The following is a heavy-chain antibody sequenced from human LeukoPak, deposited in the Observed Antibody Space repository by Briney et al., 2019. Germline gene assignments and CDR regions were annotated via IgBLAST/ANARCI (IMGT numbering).Heavy chain of an antibody. D-gene: IGHD3-10*01. J-gene: IGHJ4*02. V-gene: IGHV3-53*01. CDR3: ATSYGSGSYGR. CDR2: IYSGGNT. Sequence: GGSLRLSCAASGFTVSSHYMSWVRQAPGKGLEWVSVIYSGGNTYYADSVKGRFTISRDNSKNTLYLQMNSLSTEDTAVYYCATSYGSGSYGRWGQGTLVTVSS. CDR1: GFTVSSHY.